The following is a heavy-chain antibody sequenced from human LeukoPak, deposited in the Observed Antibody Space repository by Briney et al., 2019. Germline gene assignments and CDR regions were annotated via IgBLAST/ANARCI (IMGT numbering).Heavy chain of an antibody. J-gene: IGHJ4*02. D-gene: IGHD2-2*01. Sequence: GGSLRLSCAASGFTFSNYGMHWVRQAPGKGLEWVAIIWFDGSDNYYADSVKGRFTISRDNSKNTLYLQMNRLRAEDTAVYYCARVGGYCSTTTCLSIDYWGQGTLVTVSS. CDR3: ARVGGYCSTTTCLSIDY. CDR2: IWFDGSDN. V-gene: IGHV3-33*01. CDR1: GFTFSNYG.